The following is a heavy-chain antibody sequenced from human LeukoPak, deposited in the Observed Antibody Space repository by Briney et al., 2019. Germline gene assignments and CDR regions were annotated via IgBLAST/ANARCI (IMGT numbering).Heavy chain of an antibody. Sequence: ASETLSLTCTVSGGSISSYYWSWIRQPPGKGLEWIGYINYSGSTNYNPSLKSRVTISVDMSKNQFSLKLTSVTAADTAVYYCARDDSNYYDSSGFDYWGQGTLVTVSS. CDR1: GGSISSYY. CDR2: INYSGST. CDR3: ARDDSNYYDSSGFDY. J-gene: IGHJ4*02. D-gene: IGHD3-22*01. V-gene: IGHV4-59*01.